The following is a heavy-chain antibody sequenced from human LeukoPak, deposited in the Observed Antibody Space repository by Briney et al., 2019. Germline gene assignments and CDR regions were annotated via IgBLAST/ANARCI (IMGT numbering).Heavy chain of an antibody. CDR2: INQNAGT. CDR1: GGSIRGYY. CDR3: ARGRTRLSWLDP. J-gene: IGHJ5*02. D-gene: IGHD6-6*01. V-gene: IGHV4-34*01. Sequence: SETLSLTCAVSGGSIRGYYWSWVRQSPGKGLEWIGDINQNAGTDYNPSLRSRVTMSIDSSKNQISLNVTAATAADTAIYYCARGRTRLSWLDPWGQGTLVTVSS.